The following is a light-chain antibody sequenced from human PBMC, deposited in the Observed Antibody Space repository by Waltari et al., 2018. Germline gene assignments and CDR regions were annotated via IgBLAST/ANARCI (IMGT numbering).Light chain of an antibody. CDR1: QSVSRNY. Sequence: EIVLTQSPGTLSLSPGERATLSCKARQSVSRNYLAWYQQQPGLAPRLLIVDASSRATGIPDRFSGSGSGTNFTLTISRLEPEDFALYYGQQDGSFPRTFGHGTKVEIK. CDR3: QQDGSFPRT. J-gene: IGKJ1*01. CDR2: DAS. V-gene: IGKV3-20*01.